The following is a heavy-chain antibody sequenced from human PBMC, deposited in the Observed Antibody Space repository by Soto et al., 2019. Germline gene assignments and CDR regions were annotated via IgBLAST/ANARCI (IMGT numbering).Heavy chain of an antibody. Sequence: GASVKVSCKASGYTFTSYAMHWVRQAPGQRLEWMGWINAGNGNTKYSQKFQGRVTITRDTSASTAYMELSSLRSEDTAVYYCARGIPDIVLMVYAPAYNRHDLWGQAPLVTVST. D-gene: IGHD2-8*01. CDR1: GYTFTSYA. V-gene: IGHV1-3*01. J-gene: IGHJ5*02. CDR2: INAGNGNT. CDR3: ARGIPDIVLMVYAPAYNRHDL.